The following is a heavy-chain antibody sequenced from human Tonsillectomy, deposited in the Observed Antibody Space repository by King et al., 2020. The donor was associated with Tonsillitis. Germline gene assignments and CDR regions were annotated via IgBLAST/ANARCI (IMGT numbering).Heavy chain of an antibody. D-gene: IGHD3-9*01. CDR1: GFAFSSYA. CDR3: ARGAGVPSALRYFDWLLPGGY. V-gene: IGHV3-30-3*01. J-gene: IGHJ4*02. Sequence: VQLVESGGGVVQPGKSLRLSCAASGFAFSSYAMHWVRQAPGKGLEWVAVISYDGSNKYYADSVKGRFTISRDNSKNTLYLQVNSLGAEDTAVYYCARGAGVPSALRYFDWLLPGGYWGQGTLVTVSS. CDR2: ISYDGSNK.